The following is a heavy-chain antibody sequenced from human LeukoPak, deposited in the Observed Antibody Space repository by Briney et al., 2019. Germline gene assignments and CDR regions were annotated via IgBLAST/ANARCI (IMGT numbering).Heavy chain of an antibody. Sequence: ASVKVSCKVSGYTLTELSMHWVRQAPGKGLEWMGGFDPEDGETIYAQRFQGRVTMTEDTSTDTAYMELSSLRSEDTAVYYCATTGTTSSRDGYVGAFDIWGQGTMVTVSS. D-gene: IGHD5-24*01. CDR2: FDPEDGET. CDR3: ATTGTTSSRDGYVGAFDI. V-gene: IGHV1-24*01. J-gene: IGHJ3*02. CDR1: GYTLTELS.